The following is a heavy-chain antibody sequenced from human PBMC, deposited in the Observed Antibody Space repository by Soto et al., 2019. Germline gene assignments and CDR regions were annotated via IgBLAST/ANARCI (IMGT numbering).Heavy chain of an antibody. CDR3: AKPVGYYDSSDY. CDR1: GFAFSTYP. V-gene: IGHV3-23*01. J-gene: IGHJ4*02. Sequence: HPGGSLRLSCAASGFAFSTYPLSWVRQAPGKGLEWVSALSGTGGAAYYPDSLKGRFTISRDNSKNTLYLQMNSLRAEDTAVYYCAKPVGYYDSSDYWGQGTPVTVSS. D-gene: IGHD3-22*01. CDR2: LSGTGGAA.